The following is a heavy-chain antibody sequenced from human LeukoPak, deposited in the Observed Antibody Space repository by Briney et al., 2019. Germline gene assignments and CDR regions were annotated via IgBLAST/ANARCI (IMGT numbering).Heavy chain of an antibody. CDR1: GGSIRDYH. CDR2: IHTSGST. V-gene: IGHV4-4*07. CDR3: ASGDPYYSGYDG. Sequence: SETLSLTCTVSGGSIRDYHWSWIRQPAGKGLEWIGRIHTSGSTNYNPSLKSRVTMSVDTSRNQFSLRLSSATAADTAVYYCASGDPYYSGYDGWGQGTLVTVSS. J-gene: IGHJ4*02. D-gene: IGHD5-12*01.